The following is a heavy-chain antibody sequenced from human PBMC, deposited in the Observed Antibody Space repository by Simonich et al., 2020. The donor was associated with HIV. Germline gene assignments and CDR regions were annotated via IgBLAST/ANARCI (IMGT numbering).Heavy chain of an antibody. CDR3: ARSSWENYFYMDV. CDR2: IFYSGMT. CDR1: GGSITSSSYY. J-gene: IGHJ6*03. V-gene: IGHV4-39*01. Sequence: HLQLQESGPGLVKPSETLSLTCTVSGGSITSSSYYWGWIRQPPGKGLEWIGTIFYSGMTYYNSALKSGGTISVDTSKNQFSLKLISVTAADTAVYYCARSSWENYFYMDVWGIGTTVTVSS. D-gene: IGHD1-26*01.